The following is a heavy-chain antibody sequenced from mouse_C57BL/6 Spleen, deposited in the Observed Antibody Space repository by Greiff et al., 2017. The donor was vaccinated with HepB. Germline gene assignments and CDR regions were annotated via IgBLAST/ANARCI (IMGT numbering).Heavy chain of an antibody. CDR2: IYPGGGYT. CDR1: GYTFTNYW. Sequence: QVQLKESGAELVRPGTSVKMSCKASGYTFTNYWIGWAKQRPGHGLEWIGDIYPGGGYTNYNEKFKGKATLTADKSSSTAYMQLSSLTSEDSAIYYCARGDGNYWYFDVWGTGTTVTVSS. V-gene: IGHV1-63*01. CDR3: ARGDGNYWYFDV. D-gene: IGHD2-1*01. J-gene: IGHJ1*03.